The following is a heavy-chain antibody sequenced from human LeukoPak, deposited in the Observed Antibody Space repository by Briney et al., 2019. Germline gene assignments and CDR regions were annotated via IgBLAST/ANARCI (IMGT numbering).Heavy chain of an antibody. J-gene: IGHJ6*03. V-gene: IGHV3-23*01. CDR2: ISGSGGST. CDR1: GFTFSNAW. D-gene: IGHD6-13*01. Sequence: GGSLRLSCAASGFTFSNAWMSWVRQAPGKGLEWASAISGSGGSTYYADSVKGRFTISRDNSKSTLYLQMNSLRAEDTAVYYCAKDRGAGTSYYYYMDVWGKGTTVTVSS. CDR3: AKDRGAGTSYYYYMDV.